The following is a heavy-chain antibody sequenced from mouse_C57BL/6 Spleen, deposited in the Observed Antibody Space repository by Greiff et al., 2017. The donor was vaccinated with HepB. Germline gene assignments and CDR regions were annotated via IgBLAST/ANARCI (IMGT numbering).Heavy chain of an antibody. J-gene: IGHJ1*03. CDR2: IDPSDSYT. CDR3: ARRGTYYYGSSYPYWYFDV. V-gene: IGHV1-69*01. D-gene: IGHD1-1*01. CDR1: GYTFTSYW. Sequence: VQLQQPGAELVMPGASVKLSCKASGYTFTSYWMHWVKQRPGQGLEWIGEIDPSDSYTNYNQKFKGKSTLTVDKSSSTAYLQLSSLTSEDSAVYDCARRGTYYYGSSYPYWYFDVWGTGTTVTVSS.